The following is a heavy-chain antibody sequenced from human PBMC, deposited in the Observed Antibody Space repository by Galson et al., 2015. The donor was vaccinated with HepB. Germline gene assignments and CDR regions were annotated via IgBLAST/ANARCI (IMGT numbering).Heavy chain of an antibody. J-gene: IGHJ4*02. CDR3: ARDKDYLFDY. Sequence: SVKVSCKVSGYTFTTYEMSWVRQAPGQGLEWMGWISTYSGDTNYAQKFQGRVTMTTDTSTSTAFMELRSLRSDDTAVYYCARDKDYLFDYWGQGTLVTVSS. CDR2: ISTYSGDT. V-gene: IGHV1-18*04. CDR1: GYTFTTYE. D-gene: IGHD2/OR15-2a*01.